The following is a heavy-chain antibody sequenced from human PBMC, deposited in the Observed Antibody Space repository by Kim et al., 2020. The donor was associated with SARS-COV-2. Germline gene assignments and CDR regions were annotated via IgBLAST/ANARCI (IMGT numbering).Heavy chain of an antibody. Sequence: TKYYQNFQGRVTITRETSASTAYMELSSLRSEDTAVYYCARARWFHPFDYWGQGTLVTVSS. V-gene: IGHV1-3*01. J-gene: IGHJ4*02. CDR3: ARARWFHPFDY. CDR2: T. D-gene: IGHD2-15*01.